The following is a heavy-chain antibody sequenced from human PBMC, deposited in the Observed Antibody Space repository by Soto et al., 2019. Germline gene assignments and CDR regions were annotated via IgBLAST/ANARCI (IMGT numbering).Heavy chain of an antibody. D-gene: IGHD3-16*01. V-gene: IGHV3-53*01. CDR2: LYTEGTT. CDR3: VRPRPSGENYGMDV. Sequence: GGSLRLSCVASGLTVSHNYMAWVRQAPEMGLEWVSILYTEGTTYYADSVKGRFTISRDSSKNTMFLQMDSLRAEDTAVYYCVRPRPSGENYGMDVLGQGTTVTVSS. J-gene: IGHJ6*02. CDR1: GLTVSHNY.